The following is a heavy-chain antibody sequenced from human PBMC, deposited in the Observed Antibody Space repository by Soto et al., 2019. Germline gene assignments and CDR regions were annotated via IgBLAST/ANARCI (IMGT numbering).Heavy chain of an antibody. V-gene: IGHV1-69*10. CDR2: IIPILGTP. D-gene: IGHD2-2*01. CDR3: AGRCDGTNCLAHFDY. CDR1: GGTFNNYV. J-gene: IGHJ4*02. Sequence: SVKVSCKASGGTFNNYVINWVRQAPGQGLEWMAGIIPILGTPNYAQKFQGRVTITADKSTSTAYMELNSLRSEDTAVYYCAGRCDGTNCLAHFDYWGQGTLVTVSS.